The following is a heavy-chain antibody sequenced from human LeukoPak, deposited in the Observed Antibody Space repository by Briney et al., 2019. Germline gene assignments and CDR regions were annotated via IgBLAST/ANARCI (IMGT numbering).Heavy chain of an antibody. CDR2: IYYSGST. V-gene: IGHV4-59*01. D-gene: IGHD3-10*01. J-gene: IGHJ4*02. CDR3: ARVVGSGSYIGGFDY. Sequence: PSVTLSLTCTVSGGCISSYYWSWIRQPPGKGLEWIGYIYYSGSTNYNPSLKSRVTISVDTSKNQFSLKLSSVTAADTAVYYCARVVGSGSYIGGFDYWGQGTLVTVSS. CDR1: GGCISSYY.